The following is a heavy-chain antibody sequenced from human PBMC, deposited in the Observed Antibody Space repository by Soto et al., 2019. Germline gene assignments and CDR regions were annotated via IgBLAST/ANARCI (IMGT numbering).Heavy chain of an antibody. V-gene: IGHV1-2*04. J-gene: IGHJ5*02. CDR3: AREAGKDCTNGVCPVGWFDP. CDR1: GYTFTGYY. Sequence: ASVKVSCKASGYTFTGYYMHWVRQAPGQGLEWMGWINPNSGGTNYAQKFQGWVTMTRDTSISTAYMELSRLRSDDTAVYYCAREAGKDCTNGVCPVGWFDPWGQGTLVTVSS. D-gene: IGHD2-8*01. CDR2: INPNSGGT.